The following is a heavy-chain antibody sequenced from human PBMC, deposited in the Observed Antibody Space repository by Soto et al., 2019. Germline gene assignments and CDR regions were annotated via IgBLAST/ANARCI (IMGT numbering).Heavy chain of an antibody. V-gene: IGHV3-33*01. CDR3: ARVHYDSSGSDY. CDR2: IWYDGSNK. D-gene: IGHD3-22*01. J-gene: IGHJ4*02. Sequence: GGSLRLSCAASGFTFSSYGMHWVRQAPGKGLEWVAVIWYDGSNKYYADSVKGRFTISRDNSKNTLYLQMNSLRAEDTAVYYCARVHYDSSGSDYWGQGTLVTVSS. CDR1: GFTFSSYG.